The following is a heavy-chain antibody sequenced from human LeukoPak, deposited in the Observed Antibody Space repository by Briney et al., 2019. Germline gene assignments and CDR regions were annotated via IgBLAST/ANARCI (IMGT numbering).Heavy chain of an antibody. D-gene: IGHD6-19*01. Sequence: PSETLSLTCTVPGGSISNYYWTWIRQPTGKGLEWIGRIDTSGSTNYSPSLKSRVTMSVDTSKNQFSMKLSSVTAADTAVYYCARDLRAVAGSFDYWGQGTLVTVSS. CDR2: IDTSGST. V-gene: IGHV4-4*07. J-gene: IGHJ4*02. CDR3: ARDLRAVAGSFDY. CDR1: GGSISNYY.